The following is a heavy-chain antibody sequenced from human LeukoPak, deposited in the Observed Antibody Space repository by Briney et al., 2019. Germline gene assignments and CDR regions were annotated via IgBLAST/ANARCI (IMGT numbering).Heavy chain of an antibody. CDR2: IIPLFGTP. CDR3: AGGHSSGWSDFDY. V-gene: IGHV1-69*13. CDR1: GGTFSSYG. Sequence: SVKVSCKASGGTFSSYGFSWVRQAPGKGLQWMGGIIPLFGTPNYAQNFQGRVTITADESTTTVYMELSSLRYDDTAVYYCAGGHSSGWSDFDYWGQGTLVTVSS. J-gene: IGHJ4*02. D-gene: IGHD6-19*01.